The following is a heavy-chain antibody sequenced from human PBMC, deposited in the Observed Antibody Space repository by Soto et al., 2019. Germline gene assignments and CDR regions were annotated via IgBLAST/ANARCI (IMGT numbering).Heavy chain of an antibody. CDR3: ARREYSSSYALDY. Sequence: PSETLSLTCTVSGGSISSYYWSWIRQPPGKGLEWIGYIYYSGSTNYNPSLKSRVTISVDTSKNQFSLKLSSVTAADTAVYYCARREYSSSYALDYWGQGTLVTVSS. CDR1: GGSISSYY. J-gene: IGHJ4*02. D-gene: IGHD6-6*01. CDR2: IYYSGST. V-gene: IGHV4-59*01.